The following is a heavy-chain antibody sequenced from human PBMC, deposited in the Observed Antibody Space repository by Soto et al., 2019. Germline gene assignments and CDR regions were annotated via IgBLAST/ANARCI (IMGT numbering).Heavy chain of an antibody. D-gene: IGHD3-3*01. J-gene: IGHJ6*03. CDR3: ATFPHYDFWSGYSRRLDYYYYMDV. CDR1: GYTLTELS. V-gene: IGHV1-24*01. CDR2: FDPEDGET. Sequence: ASVKVSCTVSGYTLTELSMHWVRQAPGKGLEWMGGFDPEDGETIYAQKFQGRVTMTEDTSTDTAYMELSSLRSEDTAVYYCATFPHYDFWSGYSRRLDYYYYMDVWGKGTTVTVSS.